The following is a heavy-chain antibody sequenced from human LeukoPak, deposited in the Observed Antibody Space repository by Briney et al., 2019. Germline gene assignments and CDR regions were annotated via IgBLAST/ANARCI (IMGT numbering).Heavy chain of an antibody. D-gene: IGHD3-10*01. Sequence: GGSLRLSCAASGFTFSSYAMSWVRQAPGKGLEWVSAISGSGGSTYYADSVKGRFTISRDNSKNTLFLRMNSLRAEDTAVYYCAKGVITMVRGVNGGYFDYWGQGTLVTVSS. CDR2: ISGSGGST. V-gene: IGHV3-23*01. CDR1: GFTFSSYA. J-gene: IGHJ4*02. CDR3: AKGVITMVRGVNGGYFDY.